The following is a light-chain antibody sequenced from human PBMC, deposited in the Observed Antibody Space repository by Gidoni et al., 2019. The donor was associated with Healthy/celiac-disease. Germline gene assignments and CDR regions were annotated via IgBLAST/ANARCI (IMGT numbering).Light chain of an antibody. V-gene: IGLV3-21*02. Sequence: SYVLTQPPSVSVAPGQTARITCGGNNIGSKSVHWYQQKPGKAPVLVVYDDSDRPSGIPELFSGSNSVNTATLTISRVEAGDEADYYCQVWDSSSDHPHVVFGGGTKLTVL. J-gene: IGLJ2*01. CDR2: DDS. CDR1: NIGSKS. CDR3: QVWDSSSDHPHVV.